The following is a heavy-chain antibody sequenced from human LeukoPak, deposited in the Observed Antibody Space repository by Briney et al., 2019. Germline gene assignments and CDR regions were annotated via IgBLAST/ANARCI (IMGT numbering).Heavy chain of an antibody. CDR2: SYYSDST. Sequence: EAPSLTCTVPGGSISSTTYYWGWTRQPPGKGLEWIGSSYYSDSTCYNPSLKSRVTISVDTHKNQLSLKLSAVTAADTAVYYCARDLLGYSSGGNCYYFVCLVQGTLVSV. V-gene: IGHV4-39*02. J-gene: IGHJ4*02. CDR1: GGSISSTTYY. D-gene: IGHD2-15*01. CDR3: ARDLLGYSSGGNCYYFVC.